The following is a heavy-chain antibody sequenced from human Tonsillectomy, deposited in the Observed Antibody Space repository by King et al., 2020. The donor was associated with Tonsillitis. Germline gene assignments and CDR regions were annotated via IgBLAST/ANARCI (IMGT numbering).Heavy chain of an antibody. J-gene: IGHJ3*02. V-gene: IGHV3-15*01. CDR1: GFTFSNAW. CDR3: TTAPLPIYYDAFDI. CDR2: IITKTDGGTT. Sequence: QLVQSGGGLVKPGGSLRLSCAASGFTFSNAWMSWVRQGPGKGLEWVGRIITKTDGGTTDYAAPVKGRFTISRDDSKNTLYLQINSLKTEDTAVYYCTTAPLPIYYDAFDIWGQGTMVTVSS. D-gene: IGHD3-10*01.